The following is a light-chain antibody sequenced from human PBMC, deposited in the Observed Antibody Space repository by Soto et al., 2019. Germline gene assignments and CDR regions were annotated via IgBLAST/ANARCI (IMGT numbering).Light chain of an antibody. Sequence: QMTQSPSTRLPSLGKRVTITCRASKGISGGLAWYQQKPGKAPKLLIYKASSLESGVPSRFSGSGSGTEFTLTISSLQPDDFATYYCQQYNSYSATFGQGTKLEIK. J-gene: IGKJ2*01. CDR2: KAS. CDR3: QQYNSYSAT. CDR1: KGISGG. V-gene: IGKV1-5*03.